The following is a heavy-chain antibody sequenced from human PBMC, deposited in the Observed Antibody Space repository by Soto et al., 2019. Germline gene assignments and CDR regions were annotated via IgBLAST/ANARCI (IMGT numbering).Heavy chain of an antibody. V-gene: IGHV3-74*01. CDR2: INSDGSST. CDR3: VRTSLVVAAATREDY. CDR1: GFNFRSYA. J-gene: IGHJ4*02. Sequence: GGSQRLSCTSSGFNFRSYARHWVRQAPGKGLVWVSRINSDGSSTSYADSVKGRFTISRDNAKNTLYLQMNSLRAEDTAVYYCVRTSLVVAAATREDYWGQGTLVTVSS. D-gene: IGHD2-15*01.